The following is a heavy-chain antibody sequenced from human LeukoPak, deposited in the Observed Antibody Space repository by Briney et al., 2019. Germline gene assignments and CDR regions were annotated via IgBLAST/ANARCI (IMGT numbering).Heavy chain of an antibody. D-gene: IGHD1-26*01. CDR3: AKDGDTMSGTYYYDMDV. CDR1: GFTFTNYW. CDR2: IKQDRSEK. Sequence: GGSLRLSCAASGFTFTNYWMSWVRQAPGKGLELVANIKQDRSEKYYVDSVKGRFTISRDNSKNTLYLQMNSLRGEDTAVYYCAKDGDTMSGTYYYDMDVWGKGTTVTIS. V-gene: IGHV3-7*01. J-gene: IGHJ6*03.